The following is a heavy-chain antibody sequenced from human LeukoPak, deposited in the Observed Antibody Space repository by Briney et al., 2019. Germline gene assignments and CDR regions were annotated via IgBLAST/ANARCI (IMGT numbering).Heavy chain of an antibody. CDR2: INWNGSGG. D-gene: IGHD2-2*01. Sequence: GGSLRLSCAASGFTFDDFGMSWVRQAPGKGLEWVSRINWNGSGGGYADSVKGRFTISRDNAKNSLYLQMDSLRVEDTALYYCARAGETTGEYCSSTSCFQFDFWGQGTLVTVSS. CDR1: GFTFDDFG. J-gene: IGHJ4*02. V-gene: IGHV3-20*04. CDR3: ARAGETTGEYCSSTSCFQFDF.